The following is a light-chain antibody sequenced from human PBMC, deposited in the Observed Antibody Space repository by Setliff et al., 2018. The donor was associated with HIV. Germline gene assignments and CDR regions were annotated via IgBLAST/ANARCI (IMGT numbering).Light chain of an antibody. CDR2: GTS. V-gene: IGKV3-20*01. J-gene: IGKJ1*01. CDR3: QQYTRSPLT. Sequence: EIVLTQSPGTLPLSPGERATLSCRASQSVGSSYFAWYQQKPGQAPRLLIYGTSRRATGIPDRFSGSGSGTDFTLTISRLEPEDFAVYYCQQYTRSPLTFGQGTKV. CDR1: QSVGSSY.